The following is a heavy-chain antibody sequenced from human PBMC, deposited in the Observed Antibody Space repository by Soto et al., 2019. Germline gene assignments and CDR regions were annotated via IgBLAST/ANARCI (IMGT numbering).Heavy chain of an antibody. CDR1: GGTFSSYA. V-gene: IGHV1-69*10. D-gene: IGHD4-4*01. CDR3: ARYDYNGYYFDY. J-gene: IGHJ4*02. Sequence: GASVKVSCKASGGTFSSYAISWVRQAPGQGLEWMGGIIPILGTANYAQKFQGRVTMTRDTSTSTVYMELSSLRSEDTAVYYCARYDYNGYYFDYWGQGTLVTVSS. CDR2: IIPILGTA.